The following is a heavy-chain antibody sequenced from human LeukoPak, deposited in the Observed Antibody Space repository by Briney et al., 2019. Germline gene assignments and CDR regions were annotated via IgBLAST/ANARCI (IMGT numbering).Heavy chain of an antibody. CDR2: ISYDGSNK. V-gene: IGHV3-30-3*01. D-gene: IGHD3-10*01. CDR1: GFIFSSYW. Sequence: PGGSLRLSCAASGFIFSSYWMTWVRQAPGKGLEWVAVISYDGSNKYYADSVKGRFTISRDNSKNTLYLQMNSLRAEDTAVYYCARDRLVRGVIDAFDIWGQGTMVTVSP. CDR3: ARDRLVRGVIDAFDI. J-gene: IGHJ3*02.